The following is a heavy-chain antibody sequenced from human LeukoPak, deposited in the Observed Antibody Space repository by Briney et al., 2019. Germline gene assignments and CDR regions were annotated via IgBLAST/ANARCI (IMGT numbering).Heavy chain of an antibody. V-gene: IGHV4-59*01. D-gene: IGHD1-26*01. CDR1: GGSISSSY. CDR3: ARRAVGATRRDYFDY. J-gene: IGHJ4*02. CDR2: IYYSGST. Sequence: SETLSLTCTVSGGSISSSYWSWIRQPPGKGLEWIGYIYYSGSTNYNPSLKSRVTMSVDTSKNQFSLKLSSVTAADTAVYYCARRAVGATRRDYFDYWGQGTLVTVSS.